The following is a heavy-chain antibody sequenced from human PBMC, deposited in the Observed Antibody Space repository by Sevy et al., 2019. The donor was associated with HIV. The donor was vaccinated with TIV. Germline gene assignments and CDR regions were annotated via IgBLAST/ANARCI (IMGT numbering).Heavy chain of an antibody. CDR3: ALRRQLESNWFDS. J-gene: IGHJ5*01. V-gene: IGHV4-31*03. CDR1: GDSISSGAYY. Sequence: SETLSLTCTVSGDSISSGAYYWSWIRQHPGKGLEWIGYIYYSGSTYYNSSLKSRVTISVDTSNNQFSLKLSSVTAADTAVYYCALRRQLESNWFDSWGQGTLVTVSS. D-gene: IGHD6-13*01. CDR2: IYYSGST.